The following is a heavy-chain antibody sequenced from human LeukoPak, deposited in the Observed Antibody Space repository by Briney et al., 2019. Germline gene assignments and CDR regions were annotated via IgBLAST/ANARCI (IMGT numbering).Heavy chain of an antibody. CDR3: AGGGLEAFDI. D-gene: IGHD3-3*01. CDR2: IYYSGST. Sequence: SETLSLTCAVYGGSFSGYYWSWIRQPPGKGLEWIGYIYYSGSTNYNPSLKSRVTISVDTSKNQFSLKLSSVTAADTAVYYCAGGGLEAFDIWGQGTMVTVSS. CDR1: GGSFSGYY. J-gene: IGHJ3*02. V-gene: IGHV4-59*08.